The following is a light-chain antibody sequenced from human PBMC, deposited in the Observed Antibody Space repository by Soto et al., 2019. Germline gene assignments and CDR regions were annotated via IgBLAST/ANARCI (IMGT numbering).Light chain of an antibody. CDR2: DAY. CDR1: KCISSE. Sequence: DITVTQSTSFMSASVGARVTITCRASKCISSELAWYQQKPGKAPNLLIYDAYTLQSGVPSRFSGSGSGTEFTLTIRSRQAEEFATYNCQHLHHYPPTVGGGTKLEIK. CDR3: QHLHHYPPT. J-gene: IGKJ4*01. V-gene: IGKV1-9*01.